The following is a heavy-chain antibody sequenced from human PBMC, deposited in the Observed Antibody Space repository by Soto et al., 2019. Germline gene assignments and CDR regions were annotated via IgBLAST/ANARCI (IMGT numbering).Heavy chain of an antibody. CDR2: IWYDGSNK. CDR3: ARGPPQRVVVAASRGMDV. J-gene: IGHJ6*02. D-gene: IGHD2-15*01. Sequence: GGSLRLSCAASGFTFSSYGMHWVRQAPGKGLEWVAVIWYDGSNKYYADSVKGRFTISRDNSKNTLYLQMNSLRAEDTAVYYCARGPPQRVVVAASRGMDVWGQWTTVTVS. CDR1: GFTFSSYG. V-gene: IGHV3-33*01.